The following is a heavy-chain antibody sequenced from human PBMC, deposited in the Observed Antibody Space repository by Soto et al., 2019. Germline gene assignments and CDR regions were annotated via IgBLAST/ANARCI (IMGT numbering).Heavy chain of an antibody. CDR1: GFSFSSYA. CDR3: ARAGFYYGSGSYGYGMDF. Sequence: EVQLVESGGGLVQPGGSLRLSCAASGFSFSSYAMHWVRRAPGKGLEYVSFISPNGGSTYHSDSVKDRFTISRDNSKNTLYLQMGSLRAEDMAVYYCARAGFYYGSGSYGYGMDFWGQGTSVTVSS. D-gene: IGHD3-10*01. J-gene: IGHJ6*02. CDR2: ISPNGGST. V-gene: IGHV3-64*07.